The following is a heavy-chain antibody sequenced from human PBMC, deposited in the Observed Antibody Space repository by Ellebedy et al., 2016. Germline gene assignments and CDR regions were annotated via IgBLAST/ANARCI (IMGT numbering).Heavy chain of an antibody. V-gene: IGHV3-21*01. CDR2: ISGLSTYT. CDR1: GFNFSDHS. J-gene: IGHJ4*02. Sequence: GESLKISCTASGFNFSDHSMSWVRQAPGRGPEWVSSISGLSTYTDYGDSVKGRFTISRDNSKNTLFLQMNSLRAEDTAVYYCARDRISASGIFDYWGQGTLVTVSS. CDR3: ARDRISASGIFDY. D-gene: IGHD6-13*01.